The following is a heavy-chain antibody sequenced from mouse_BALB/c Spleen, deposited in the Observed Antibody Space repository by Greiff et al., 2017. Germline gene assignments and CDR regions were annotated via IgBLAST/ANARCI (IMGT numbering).Heavy chain of an antibody. CDR1: GYTFTSYW. Sequence: QVHVKQPGAELVRPGASVKLSCKASGYTFTSYWINWVKQRPGQGLEWIGNIYPSDSYTNYNQKFKDKATLTVDKSSSTAYMQLSSPTSEDSAVYYGTGWGGAFAYWGQGTLVTVSA. CDR2: IYPSDSYT. V-gene: IGHV1-69*02. CDR3: TGWGGAFAY. J-gene: IGHJ3*01.